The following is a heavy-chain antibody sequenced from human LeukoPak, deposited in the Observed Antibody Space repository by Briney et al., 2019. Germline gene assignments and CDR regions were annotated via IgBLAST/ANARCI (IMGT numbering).Heavy chain of an antibody. V-gene: IGHV4-61*08. D-gene: IGHD3-10*01. CDR2: IYYSGST. J-gene: IGHJ4*02. Sequence: PSETLSLTCAVSGGSISSGGYSWSWIRQPPGKGLEWIGYIYYSGSTNYNPSLKSRVTISVDTSKNQFSLKLSSVTAADTAVYYCARDGQLGDWYYFDYWGQGTLVTVSS. CDR3: ARDGQLGDWYYFDY. CDR1: GGSISSGGYS.